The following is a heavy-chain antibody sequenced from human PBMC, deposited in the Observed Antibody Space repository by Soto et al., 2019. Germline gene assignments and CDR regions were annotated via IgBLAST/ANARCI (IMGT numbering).Heavy chain of an antibody. CDR1: GYTLTELS. CDR3: ASSSWGEDPYYYHYYGMDV. V-gene: IGHV1-24*01. Sequence: ASVKVSCKVSGYTLTELSMHWVRQAPGKGLEWMGGFDPEDGETIYAQKFQGRVTMTEDTSTDTAYMELSSLRSEDTAVYYCASSSWGEDPYYYHYYGMDVWGQGTTVTVSS. J-gene: IGHJ6*02. CDR2: FDPEDGET. D-gene: IGHD6-13*01.